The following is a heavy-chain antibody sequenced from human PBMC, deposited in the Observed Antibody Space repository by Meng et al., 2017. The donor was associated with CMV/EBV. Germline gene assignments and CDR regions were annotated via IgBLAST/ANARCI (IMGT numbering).Heavy chain of an antibody. Sequence: ASVKVSCKASGYTFTGHYMHWVRQAPGQGLEWMGWINPNSGGTNYAQKFQGRVTMTRDTSISTAYMELSRLRSDDTAVYYCARGSLDRDGYKVDYWGQGTLVTVSS. V-gene: IGHV1-2*02. CDR1: GYTFTGHY. CDR3: ARGSLDRDGYKVDY. D-gene: IGHD5-24*01. J-gene: IGHJ4*02. CDR2: INPNSGGT.